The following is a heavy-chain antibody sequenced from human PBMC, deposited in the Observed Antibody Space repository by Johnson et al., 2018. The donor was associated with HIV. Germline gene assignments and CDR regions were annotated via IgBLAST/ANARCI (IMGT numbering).Heavy chain of an antibody. CDR2: ISYDGSNK. J-gene: IGHJ3*02. CDR1: GFTFIRYA. D-gene: IGHD5-24*01. V-gene: IGHV3-30*04. CDR3: ARACRDGYTCDAFDI. Sequence: QVQLVESGGGVVQPGRSLRLSCAASGFTFIRYAMHWVRQAPGKGLEWVTVISYDGSNKYYVDSVKGRFTISRDNSKNTLYLQMNSLRAEDTAVYYCARACRDGYTCDAFDIWGQGTMVTVSS.